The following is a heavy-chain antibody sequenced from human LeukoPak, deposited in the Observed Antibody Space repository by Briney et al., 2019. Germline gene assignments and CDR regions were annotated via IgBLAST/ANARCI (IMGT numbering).Heavy chain of an antibody. D-gene: IGHD2-15*01. V-gene: IGHV3-23*01. CDR2: IFGSGGSP. CDR3: GKTTVGYSSGRYPGWPVDY. CDR1: GFTFSSYS. Sequence: GGSLRLSCAASGFTFSSYSMNWVRQAPGKGLEWISGIFGSGGSPHYADSVKGRFTISRDNSQEIVYLQLDSLRVEDTALYYCGKTTVGYSSGRYPGWPVDYWGQGALVNVSS. J-gene: IGHJ4*02.